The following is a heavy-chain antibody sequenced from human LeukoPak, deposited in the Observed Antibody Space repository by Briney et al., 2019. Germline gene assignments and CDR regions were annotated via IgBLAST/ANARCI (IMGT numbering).Heavy chain of an antibody. CDR1: GGSFSGYY. Sequence: SETLSLICALYGGSFSGYYWSWIRQPPGKGREWNGEINHSGSTNSNPSLKSRVTISVDTSKNQFSLKLSSVTAADTAVYYCARGGGIYYYYYMDVWGKGTTVTVSS. CDR2: INHSGST. V-gene: IGHV4-34*01. D-gene: IGHD3-16*01. J-gene: IGHJ6*03. CDR3: ARGGGIYYYYYMDV.